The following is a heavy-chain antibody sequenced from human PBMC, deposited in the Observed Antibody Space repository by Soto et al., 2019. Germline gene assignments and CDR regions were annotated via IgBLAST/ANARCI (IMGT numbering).Heavy chain of an antibody. CDR2: IIPIFGTA. V-gene: IGHV1-69*01. CDR1: GGTFSSYA. J-gene: IGHJ4*02. CDR3: ARREYCSGGSCFNSFPSKRRTEFDY. Sequence: QVQLVQSGAEVKKPGSSVKVSCKASGGTFSSYAISWVRQAPGQGLEWMGGIIPIFGTANYAQKVQGRVTITADESTSTAYMGLSSLRSEDTAVYYCARREYCSGGSCFNSFPSKRRTEFDYWGQGTLVTVSS. D-gene: IGHD2-15*01.